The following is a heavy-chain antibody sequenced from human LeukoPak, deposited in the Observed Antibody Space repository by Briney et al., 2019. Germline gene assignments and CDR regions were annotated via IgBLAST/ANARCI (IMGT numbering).Heavy chain of an antibody. CDR2: VYYSGST. Sequence: SETLSLTCTVSGGSISSNSYYWGWIPQPPGKGLEWIGSVYYSGSTYYNPSLKSRATISIDTSKNQFSLELSSVTAADTAVYYCARLVGGLSVLDYWGQGTLVTVSS. CDR3: ARLVGGLSVLDY. D-gene: IGHD2-15*01. V-gene: IGHV4-39*07. CDR1: GGSISSNSYY. J-gene: IGHJ4*02.